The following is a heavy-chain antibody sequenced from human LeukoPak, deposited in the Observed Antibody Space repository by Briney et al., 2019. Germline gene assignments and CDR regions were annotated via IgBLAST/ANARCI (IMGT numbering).Heavy chain of an antibody. Sequence: PGGSLRLSCAASGFTFTDYYMSWIRQAPGKGLYWVSGIGGSGSSTSYADSVKGRFTISRENSKNTLYLQVGSLRAEDTALYYCAKALGYCGGVTCYFAFDIWGQGTMVTVSS. CDR1: GFTFTDYY. V-gene: IGHV3-23*01. CDR3: AKALGYCGGVTCYFAFDI. D-gene: IGHD2-15*01. CDR2: IGGSGSST. J-gene: IGHJ3*02.